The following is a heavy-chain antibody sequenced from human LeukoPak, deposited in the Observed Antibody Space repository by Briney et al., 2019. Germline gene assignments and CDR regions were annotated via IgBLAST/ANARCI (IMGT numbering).Heavy chain of an antibody. V-gene: IGHV3-33*01. CDR2: IAYDGSRA. CDR3: TRYNNDHFDY. D-gene: IGHD1-14*01. J-gene: IGHJ4*02. CDR1: GFTFGGYG. Sequence: GGSLRLSCAGSGFTFGGYGMHWFRQTPGTGPEWVAVIAYDGSRAFYADSVKGRFTISRDNSKNTMSVQMDDLRAEDTAVYYCTRYNNDHFDYWGQETLVSVSS.